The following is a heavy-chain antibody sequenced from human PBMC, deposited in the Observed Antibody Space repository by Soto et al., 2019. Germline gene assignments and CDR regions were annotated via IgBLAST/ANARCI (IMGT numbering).Heavy chain of an antibody. CDR1: GYTFTSYG. Sequence: QVQLVQSGAEVKKPGASVKVSCKASGYTFTSYGISWVRQAPGQGLEWMGWISAYNGNTNYAQKLQGRVTMTTDTSTSTAYMELRSLRSDDTAVYYCARDRRAAPITMVRGVIIMEYWGQGTLVTVSS. V-gene: IGHV1-18*04. CDR3: ARDRRAAPITMVRGVIIMEY. J-gene: IGHJ4*02. CDR2: ISAYNGNT. D-gene: IGHD3-10*01.